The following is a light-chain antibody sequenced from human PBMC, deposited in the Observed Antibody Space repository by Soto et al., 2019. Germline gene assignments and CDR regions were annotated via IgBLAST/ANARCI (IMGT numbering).Light chain of an antibody. V-gene: IGLV2-14*01. CDR1: SSGVGYDNY. CDR2: EVS. J-gene: IGLJ3*02. CDR3: TSHTASSTGV. Sequence: QSALTQPASVSGSPGQSITISCTGTSSGVGYDNYVSWFQQHPGKAPKLMIYEVSRRPSGVSNRFAGSKSANTASLTISGLQAEDEADYYCTSHTASSTGVFGGGTKLTVL.